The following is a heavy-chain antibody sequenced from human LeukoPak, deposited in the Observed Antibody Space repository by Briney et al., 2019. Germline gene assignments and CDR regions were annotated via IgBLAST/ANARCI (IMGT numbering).Heavy chain of an antibody. V-gene: IGHV3-7*01. Sequence: GGSLRLSCAASGFSFSSYWMNWVRQAPGKELEWVASIQEDGSEKHYVDSVKGRFTISRGNAKNSLYLLMNSLRAEDTAVYYCARSDPYDYWGQGTLVTVSS. J-gene: IGHJ4*02. CDR3: ARSDPYDY. CDR2: IQEDGSEK. CDR1: GFSFSSYW.